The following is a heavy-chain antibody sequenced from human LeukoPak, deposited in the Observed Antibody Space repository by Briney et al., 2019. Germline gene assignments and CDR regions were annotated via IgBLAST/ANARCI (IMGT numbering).Heavy chain of an antibody. D-gene: IGHD2-2*01. V-gene: IGHV3-23*01. J-gene: IGHJ4*02. CDR3: AKDLRVGGNIVVVPAASDY. CDR1: GFTFSSYA. CDR2: ISGSGGST. Sequence: GGSLRLSCAASGFTFSSYAMSWVRQAPGKGLEWVSAISGSGGSTYYADSVKGRFTISRDNSKNTLYLQMNSLRAEDTAVYCCAKDLRVGGNIVVVPAASDYWGQGTLVTVSS.